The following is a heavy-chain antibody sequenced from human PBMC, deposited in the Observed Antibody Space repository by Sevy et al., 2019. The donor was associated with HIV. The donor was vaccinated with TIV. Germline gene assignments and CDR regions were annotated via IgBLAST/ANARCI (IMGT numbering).Heavy chain of an antibody. D-gene: IGHD4-4*01. J-gene: IGHJ6*02. Sequence: SETLSLTCTVSGGSISSYYWSWIRQPPGKGLEWIGYIYYSGSTNYNPSLKSRVTISVDTPKNQFSLKLSSVNAADTAVYYCARDRGGSKSSHHYYYYYGMDVWGQGTTVTVSS. CDR1: GGSISSYY. CDR3: ARDRGGSKSSHHYYYYYGMDV. CDR2: IYYSGST. V-gene: IGHV4-59*01.